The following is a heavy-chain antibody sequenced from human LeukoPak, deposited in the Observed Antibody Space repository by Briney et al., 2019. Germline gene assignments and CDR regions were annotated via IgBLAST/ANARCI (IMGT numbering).Heavy chain of an antibody. CDR3: TRPSYSGSYH. CDR2: IRSKANSYAT. Sequence: GGSLRLSCAASGFTFSGSAMHWVRQASGKGLEWVGRIRSKANSYATAYAASVKGRFTISRGDSKNTAYLQMNSLKTEDTAVYYCTRPSYSGSYHWGQGTLVTVSS. V-gene: IGHV3-73*01. J-gene: IGHJ4*02. CDR1: GFTFSGSA. D-gene: IGHD1-26*01.